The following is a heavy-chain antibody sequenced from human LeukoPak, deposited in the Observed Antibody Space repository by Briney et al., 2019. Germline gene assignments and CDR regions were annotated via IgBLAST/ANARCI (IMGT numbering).Heavy chain of an antibody. J-gene: IGHJ4*02. CDR2: MYLSGTT. Sequence: SSETLSLTCTVSGDSINSLDLWSWVRQPPGKGLEWIGEMYLSGTTHSNPSVKSRVTISIDKSKNQFFLNLSSVTAADTAVYYCAGLVGRYSSGLYYYYFDYWGQGTLVTVSS. D-gene: IGHD3-22*01. V-gene: IGHV4-4*02. CDR3: AGLVGRYSSGLYYYYFDY. CDR1: GDSINSLDL.